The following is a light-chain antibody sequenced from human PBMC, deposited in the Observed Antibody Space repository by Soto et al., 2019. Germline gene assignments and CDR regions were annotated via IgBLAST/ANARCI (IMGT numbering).Light chain of an antibody. V-gene: IGKV1D-12*01. CDR3: QQANSFPLT. Sequence: DIQVTQSPSSVSASVGDRVTNTCRASQDINNWLAWYQQKPGKAPKLLIYTTSNLQSGVPSRFSGSGSGTDFTLTINSLQPEDFATYYCQQANSFPLTFGGGTQVEIK. J-gene: IGKJ4*01. CDR1: QDINNW. CDR2: TTS.